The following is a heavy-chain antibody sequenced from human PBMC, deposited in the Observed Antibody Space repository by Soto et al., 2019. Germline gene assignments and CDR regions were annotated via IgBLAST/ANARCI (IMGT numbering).Heavy chain of an antibody. D-gene: IGHD2-2*01. CDR1: GFTFSSYA. J-gene: IGHJ4*02. CDR3: AKDKVLFVLPTAMWDY. Sequence: EVQLLESGGGLVQPGGSLRLSCAASGFTFSSYAMSWVRQAPGKGLQWVSAISGSGGGTYYADSVKGRFIISRDNSKNTLYLQMNSLRAEDTAVYYCAKDKVLFVLPTAMWDYWGQGTLVSVSS. CDR2: ISGSGGGT. V-gene: IGHV3-23*01.